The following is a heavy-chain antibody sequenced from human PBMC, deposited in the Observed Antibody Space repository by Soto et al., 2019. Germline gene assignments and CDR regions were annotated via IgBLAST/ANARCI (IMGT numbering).Heavy chain of an antibody. CDR2: INPNSGGT. J-gene: IGHJ5*02. D-gene: IGHD3-3*01. Sequence: ASVKVSCKASGYTFTGYYMHWVRQAPGQGLEWMGWINPNSGGTNYAQKLQGRVTMTTDTSTSTAYMELRSLRSDDTAVFYCARYSVYYDFWSGYLNCFAPWGQGTLVTVSS. V-gene: IGHV1-2*02. CDR1: GYTFTGYY. CDR3: ARYSVYYDFWSGYLNCFAP.